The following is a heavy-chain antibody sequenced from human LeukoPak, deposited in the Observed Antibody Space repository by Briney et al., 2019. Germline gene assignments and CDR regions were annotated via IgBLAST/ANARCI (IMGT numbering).Heavy chain of an antibody. CDR1: GGSFSSGDNY. V-gene: IGHV4-30-4*01. Sequence: SETLSLTCTVSGGSFSSGDNYCSWIRQPPGKGLEWIGYIHYSGSTFYNPSLKSRVTMSVDTSKNQFSLMLNSVTAADTAVYYCARGELLYDNWGQGTLVTVSS. D-gene: IGHD2-15*01. CDR3: ARGELLYDN. J-gene: IGHJ4*02. CDR2: IHYSGST.